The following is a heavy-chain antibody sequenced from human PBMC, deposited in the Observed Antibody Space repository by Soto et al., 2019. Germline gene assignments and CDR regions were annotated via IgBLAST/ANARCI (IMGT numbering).Heavy chain of an antibody. CDR1: GGSISSGDSY. J-gene: IGHJ6*02. Sequence: QVQLQESGPGLVKPSQTLSLTCTVSGGSISSGDSYWSWIRQSPGKGLEWIGYIYYSGSTYYNPSLRSRVTLSVDTSKNQFSLKLNSVTAADTAVYFCAREGAASHSYYYGTDVWGQGTTVTVSS. V-gene: IGHV4-30-4*01. D-gene: IGHD3-16*01. CDR3: AREGAASHSYYYGTDV. CDR2: IYYSGST.